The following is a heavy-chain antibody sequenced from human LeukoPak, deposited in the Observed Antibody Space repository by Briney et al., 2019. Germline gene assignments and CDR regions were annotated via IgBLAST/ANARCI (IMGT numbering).Heavy chain of an antibody. Sequence: GGSLRLSCAASGFTFSSYAMSWVRQAPGKGLEWVSAISGSGGSTYYADSVKGRFTISRDNSKNTLYLQMNSLRAEDTAVYYCAKVPFYYDSSGTEHEYFQHWGQGTLVTVSS. D-gene: IGHD3-22*01. V-gene: IGHV3-23*01. CDR1: GFTFSSYA. CDR3: AKVPFYYDSSGTEHEYFQH. J-gene: IGHJ1*01. CDR2: ISGSGGST.